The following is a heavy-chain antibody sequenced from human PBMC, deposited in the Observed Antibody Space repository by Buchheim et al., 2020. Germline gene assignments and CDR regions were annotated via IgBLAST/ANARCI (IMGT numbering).Heavy chain of an antibody. CDR2: ISYDGSNK. J-gene: IGHJ6*02. Sequence: QVQLVESGGGVVQPGRSLRLSCAASGFTFSSYGMHWVRQAPGKGLEWVAVISYDGSNKYYADSVKGRFTISRDNSKNTLYLQMNSLRAEDTAVYYCAKDLKYYDILTGYFSSYYYYGMDVWGQGTT. CDR1: GFTFSSYG. V-gene: IGHV3-30*18. D-gene: IGHD3-9*01. CDR3: AKDLKYYDILTGYFSSYYYYGMDV.